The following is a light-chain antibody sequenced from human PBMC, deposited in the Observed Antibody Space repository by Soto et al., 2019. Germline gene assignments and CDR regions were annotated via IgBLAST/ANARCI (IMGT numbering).Light chain of an antibody. CDR2: SNN. Sequence: QSVVTQPPSASGTPGQTVTISCSGSSSNIGSKTVNWYQQLPGTAPKLLIYSNNQRPSGVPDRFSGSKSGTSASLAISGLQSEDEADYYCAAWDDSLNGWVFGGGTKLTVL. CDR1: SSNIGSKT. V-gene: IGLV1-44*01. CDR3: AAWDDSLNGWV. J-gene: IGLJ3*02.